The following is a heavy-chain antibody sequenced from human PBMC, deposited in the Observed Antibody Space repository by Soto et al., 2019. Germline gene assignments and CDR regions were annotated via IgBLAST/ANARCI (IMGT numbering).Heavy chain of an antibody. J-gene: IGHJ4*02. Sequence: EVPLVESGGGLVKPGGSLRRSCAASGFTFSSYSMNWVRQAPGKGLEWVSSISSSSSYIYYADSVKGRFTISRDNAKNSLYLQMNSLRAEDTAVYYCARVRYSGSSYFDYWGQGTLVTVSS. V-gene: IGHV3-21*01. CDR1: GFTFSSYS. CDR3: ARVRYSGSSYFDY. CDR2: ISSSSSYI. D-gene: IGHD1-26*01.